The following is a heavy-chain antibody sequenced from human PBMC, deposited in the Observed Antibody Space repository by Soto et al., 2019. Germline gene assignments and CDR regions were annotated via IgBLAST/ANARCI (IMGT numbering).Heavy chain of an antibody. CDR3: ARAKEAMIVVANSHEFDY. D-gene: IGHD3-22*01. V-gene: IGHV1-69*13. Sequence: ASVKVSCKASGGTFSSYAISWVRQAPGQGLEWMGGIIPIFGTANYAQKFQGRVTITADESTSTAYMELSSLRSEDTAVYYCARAKEAMIVVANSHEFDYWGQGTLVTVSS. CDR1: GGTFSSYA. CDR2: IIPIFGTA. J-gene: IGHJ4*02.